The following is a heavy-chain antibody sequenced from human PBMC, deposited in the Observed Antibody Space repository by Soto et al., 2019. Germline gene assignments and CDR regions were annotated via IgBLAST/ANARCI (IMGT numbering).Heavy chain of an antibody. CDR2: IYHSGST. CDR3: ARDEAQDYYYGMDV. V-gene: IGHV4-4*02. CDR1: GASISSNNW. J-gene: IGHJ6*02. Sequence: QVQLQESGPGLVKPSGTLSLTCAVSGASISSNNWWSWVRQPPGKGLEWIGEIYHSGSTNYNPSLKSRVTISVDKSKNQFYLKLSSVTAADTAVYYCARDEAQDYYYGMDVWGQGTTVTASS.